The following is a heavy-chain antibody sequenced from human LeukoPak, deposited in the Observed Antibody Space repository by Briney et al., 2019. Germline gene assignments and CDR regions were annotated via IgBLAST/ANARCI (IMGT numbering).Heavy chain of an antibody. V-gene: IGHV3-48*01. CDR2: ISSSSSTI. J-gene: IGHJ4*02. CDR1: GFTFSSYS. CDR3: ARVVRRHYYDSSGYLFDY. D-gene: IGHD3-22*01. Sequence: PGGSLRLSCAASGFTFSSYSMNWVRQAPGKGLEWVSYISSSSSTIYYADSVKGRFTISRDNAKNSLYLQMNSLRAEDTAVYYCARVVRRHYYDSSGYLFDYWGQGTLVTVSS.